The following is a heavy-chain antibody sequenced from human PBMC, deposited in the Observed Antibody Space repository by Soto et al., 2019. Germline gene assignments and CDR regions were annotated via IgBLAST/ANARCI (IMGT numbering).Heavy chain of an antibody. CDR3: AHKRDVSRGFKS. J-gene: IGHJ5*01. Sequence: QITLKESGPTLVKPTQTLTLTCTFSGFSFSINGVAVGWIRQPPGQALEWLALIYWDDDQRYNPSLKNRLTITKDTSRNQVVLTMTNMDPMDTATDYCAHKRDVSRGFKSWGQGTLVTVSS. V-gene: IGHV2-5*02. CDR2: IYWDDDQ. CDR1: GFSFSINGVA.